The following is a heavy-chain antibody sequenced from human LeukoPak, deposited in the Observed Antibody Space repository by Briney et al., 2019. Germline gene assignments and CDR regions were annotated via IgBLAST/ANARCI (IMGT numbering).Heavy chain of an antibody. CDR3: AKDISAAAGGFDYYYYYGMDV. Sequence: GGSLRLSCAASGFTFSDYYMSWIRQAPGKGLEWVSYISSSGSTIYYADSVKGRFTISRDNAKNSLYLQMNSLRAEDTALYYCAKDISAAAGGFDYYYYYGMDVWGQGTTVTVSS. D-gene: IGHD6-13*01. V-gene: IGHV3-11*01. CDR1: GFTFSDYY. J-gene: IGHJ6*02. CDR2: ISSSGSTI.